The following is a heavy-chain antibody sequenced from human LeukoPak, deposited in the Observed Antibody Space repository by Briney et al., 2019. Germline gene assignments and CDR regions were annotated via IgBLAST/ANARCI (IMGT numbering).Heavy chain of an antibody. CDR2: MNPNSGNT. V-gene: IGHV1-8*01. J-gene: IGHJ6*03. Sequence: ASVKVSCKASGYTFTSYDINWVRQATGQRLEGMGWMNPNSGNTGYAQKFQGRVTMTRNTSISTAYMELSSLRSEDTAVYYCVRGRGYYYYYYMDVWGKGTTVSVSS. CDR1: GYTFTSYD. CDR3: VRGRGYYYYYYMDV.